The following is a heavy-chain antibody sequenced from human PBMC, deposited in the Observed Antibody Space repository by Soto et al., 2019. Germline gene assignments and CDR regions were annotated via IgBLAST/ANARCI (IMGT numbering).Heavy chain of an antibody. CDR1: GFTFSSYG. CDR3: AKDRGVRNYYYDGMDV. Sequence: QVQLVESGGGVVQPGRSLRLSCAASGFTFSSYGMHWVRQAPGKGLEWVAVISYAGSNKYYADSVKGRFTISRDNSKNTRYLQMSSLIAEDTAVYYCAKDRGVRNYYYDGMDVWGQGTTVTVSS. CDR2: ISYAGSNK. J-gene: IGHJ6*02. D-gene: IGHD3-10*01. V-gene: IGHV3-30*18.